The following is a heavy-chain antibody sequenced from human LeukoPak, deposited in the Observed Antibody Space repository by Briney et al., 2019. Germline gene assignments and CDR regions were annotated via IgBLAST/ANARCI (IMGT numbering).Heavy chain of an antibody. D-gene: IGHD3-3*01. CDR1: GGSISSGLYS. CDR3: ASDFWSGYSSGMDV. V-gene: IGHV4-30-2*03. Sequence: SQTLSLTCDVSGGSISSGLYSWGWIRQPPGKGLEWIGSIYYSGSTYYNPSLKSRVTISVDTSKNQFSLKLSSVTAADTAVYYCASDFWSGYSSGMDVWGQGTTVTVSS. CDR2: IYYSGST. J-gene: IGHJ6*02.